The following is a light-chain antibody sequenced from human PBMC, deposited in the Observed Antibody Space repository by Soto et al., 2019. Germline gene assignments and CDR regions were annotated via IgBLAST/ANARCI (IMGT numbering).Light chain of an antibody. J-gene: IGLJ1*01. CDR3: TPTTTSFSSV. CDR1: SSDVGGYNF. CDR2: DVS. Sequence: QSALTQPASVSGSPGQSITISCTGTSSDVGGYNFVSRYQHHPGKAPKLIIYDVSNRPSGVSNRFSGSKSGNTASLTISGLQAEDDAFNNCTPTTTSFSSVFGTGTTVT. V-gene: IGLV2-14*03.